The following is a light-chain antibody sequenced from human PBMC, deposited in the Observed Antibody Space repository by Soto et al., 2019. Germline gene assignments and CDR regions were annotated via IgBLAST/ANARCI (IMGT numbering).Light chain of an antibody. V-gene: IGLV1-40*01. Sequence: QPVLTQPPSVSGAPGQSITISCTGSSSNIGAGFDVHWYQQLPGTAPKLLIFGNNNRPSGIPDRFSGSKSGTSASLAITGLQAEDEADYYCQSYDNRLSGSWVFGGGTKVTVL. CDR2: GNN. CDR1: SSNIGAGFD. J-gene: IGLJ3*02. CDR3: QSYDNRLSGSWV.